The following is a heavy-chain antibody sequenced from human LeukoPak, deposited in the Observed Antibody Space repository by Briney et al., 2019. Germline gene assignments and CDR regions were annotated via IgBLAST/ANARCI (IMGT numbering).Heavy chain of an antibody. CDR3: ARTRCSSTSCLSYPYYYYYGMDV. CDR1: GGSFSGYY. J-gene: IGHJ6*02. D-gene: IGHD2-2*01. CDR2: INHSGST. V-gene: IGHV4-34*01. Sequence: SETLSLTCAVYGGSFSGYYWSWIRQPPGKGLEWIGEINHSGSTNYNPSLKSRVTISVDTSKNQFSLKLSSVTAADTAVYYCARTRCSSTSCLSYPYYYYYGMDVWGQGTTVTVSS.